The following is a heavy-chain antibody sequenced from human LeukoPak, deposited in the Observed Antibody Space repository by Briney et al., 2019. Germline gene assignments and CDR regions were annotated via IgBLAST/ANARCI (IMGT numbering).Heavy chain of an antibody. CDR3: ARRPSAFDI. CDR1: GFTFSSYW. V-gene: IGHV3-7*01. J-gene: IGHJ3*02. CDR2: IKQDGSEK. Sequence: GGSLRLSCAASGFTFSSYWMSWVRQAPGKGLEWVAKIKQDGSEKNYVGSVKGRFTISRDDAQDSLYLQMNSLRAEDTAVYYCARRPSAFDIWGQGTMVTVSS.